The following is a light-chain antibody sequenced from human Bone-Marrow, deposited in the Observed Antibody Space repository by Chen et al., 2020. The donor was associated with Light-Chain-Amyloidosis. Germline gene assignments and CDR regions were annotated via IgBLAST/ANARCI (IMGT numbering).Light chain of an antibody. J-gene: IGKJ2*01. CDR3: QQYSTYSYT. Sequence: DIQMTQSPSTLSASVGDRVTLTCRASQSIVTWLAWYQQKPGKAPKLLIYKASRLESGVSSRFSGSGSRTEFTLTISRLQPDDFATYYCQQYSTYSYTFGQGTKLGIK. V-gene: IGKV1-5*03. CDR1: QSIVTW. CDR2: KAS.